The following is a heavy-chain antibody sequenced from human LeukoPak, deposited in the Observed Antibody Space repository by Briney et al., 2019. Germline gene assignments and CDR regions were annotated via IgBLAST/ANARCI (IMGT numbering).Heavy chain of an antibody. CDR3: ARKVVGATGGEYYFDY. J-gene: IGHJ4*02. V-gene: IGHV3-21*01. Sequence: PGGSLRLSCAASGFTFSSYSMNWVRQAPGKGLEWVSSISSSSSYIYYADSVKGRFTISRDNAKNSLYLQMNSLGAEDTAVYYCARKVVGATGGEYYFDYWGQGTLVTVSS. CDR2: ISSSSSYI. D-gene: IGHD1-26*01. CDR1: GFTFSSYS.